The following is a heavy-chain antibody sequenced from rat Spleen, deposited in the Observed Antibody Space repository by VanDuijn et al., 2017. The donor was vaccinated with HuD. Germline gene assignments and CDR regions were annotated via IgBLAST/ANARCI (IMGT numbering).Heavy chain of an antibody. V-gene: IGHV5-25*01. J-gene: IGHJ3*01. Sequence: EVQVVESGGGLVQPGGSLKLSCAASGFIFSDYYMAWVRQVPTKGLEWVASISFDGGGTYYRNSVRGRFTISRDNAKSTLYLQMDSLRSDDTATYYCARQGYPSWFAYWGQGTLVTVSS. CDR2: ISFDGGGT. D-gene: IGHD1-11*01. CDR3: ARQGYPSWFAY. CDR1: GFIFSDYY.